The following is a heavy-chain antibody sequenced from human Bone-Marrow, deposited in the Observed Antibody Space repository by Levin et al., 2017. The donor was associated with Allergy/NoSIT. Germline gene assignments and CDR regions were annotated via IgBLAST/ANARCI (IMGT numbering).Heavy chain of an antibody. Sequence: SQTLSLTCTVSGGSISSSSYYWGWIRQPPGKGLEWIGSIYYNGNTYYNPSLKSRVTISVDTSKNQFSLKLSSVTAADTAVYYCARSYCDSGCHAAGYFDYWGQGTLVTVSS. CDR2: IYYNGNT. CDR3: ARSYCDSGCHAAGYFDY. CDR1: GGSISSSSYY. V-gene: IGHV4-39*01. J-gene: IGHJ4*02. D-gene: IGHD2/OR15-2a*01.